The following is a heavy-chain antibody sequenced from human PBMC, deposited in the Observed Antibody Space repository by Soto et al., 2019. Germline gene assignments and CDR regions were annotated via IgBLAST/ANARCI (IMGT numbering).Heavy chain of an antibody. D-gene: IGHD6-19*01. CDR2: ISYDGSNK. CDR3: ARAEQWLVLTYYYGMDV. Sequence: GGSLRLSCAASGFTFSSYAMHWVRQAPGKGLEWVAVISYDGSNKYYADSVKGRFTISRDNSKNTLYLQMNSLRAEDTAVYYCARAEQWLVLTYYYGMDVWGQGTTVTVYS. CDR1: GFTFSSYA. V-gene: IGHV3-30-3*01. J-gene: IGHJ6*02.